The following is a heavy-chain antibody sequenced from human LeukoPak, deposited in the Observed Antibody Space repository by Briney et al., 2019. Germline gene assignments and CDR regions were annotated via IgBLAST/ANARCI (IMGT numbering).Heavy chain of an antibody. CDR2: ISAYNGNT. V-gene: IGHV1-18*01. CDR3: AKRNYYYYYMDV. D-gene: IGHD5-24*01. CDR1: GYTFTSYG. Sequence: ASVKVSCKASGYTFTSYGISWVRQAPGQGLEWMGWISAYNGNTNYAQKLQGRVTMTTDASTSTAYMELRSLRSDDTAVYYCAKRNYYYYYMDVWGKGTTVTVSS. J-gene: IGHJ6*03.